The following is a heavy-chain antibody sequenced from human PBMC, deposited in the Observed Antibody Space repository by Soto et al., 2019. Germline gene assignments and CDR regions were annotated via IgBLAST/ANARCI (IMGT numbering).Heavy chain of an antibody. D-gene: IGHD1-26*01. V-gene: IGHV4-34*01. Sequence: SETLSLTCAVYGGSFSGYYWSWIRQPPGKGLEWIGEINHSGSTNYNPSLKSRVTISVDTSKNQFSLKLSSVTAADTAVYYCARGRVVGATYWLDPWGQGTLVTVSS. CDR3: ARGRVVGATYWLDP. J-gene: IGHJ5*02. CDR2: INHSGST. CDR1: GGSFSGYY.